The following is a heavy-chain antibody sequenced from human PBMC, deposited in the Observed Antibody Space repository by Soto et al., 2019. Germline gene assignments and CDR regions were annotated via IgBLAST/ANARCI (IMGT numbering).Heavy chain of an antibody. CDR2: IWYDGSNK. CDR3: ARDPIPGIAVAGMEGIDY. Sequence: QVQLVESGGGVVQPGRSRRLSCAASGFTFSSYGMHWVRQAPGKGLEWVAVIWYDGSNKYYADSVKGRFTISRDNSKNTMYLQMNSLRAEDTAVYYCARDPIPGIAVAGMEGIDYWGQGTLVTVSS. CDR1: GFTFSSYG. J-gene: IGHJ4*02. D-gene: IGHD6-19*01. V-gene: IGHV3-33*01.